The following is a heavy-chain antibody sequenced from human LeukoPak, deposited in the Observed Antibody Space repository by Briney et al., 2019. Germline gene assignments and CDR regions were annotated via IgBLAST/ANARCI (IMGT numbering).Heavy chain of an antibody. CDR1: GGSISSYY. D-gene: IGHD6-13*01. CDR2: IYYSGST. V-gene: IGHV4-59*01. Sequence: PSETLSLTCTVSGGSISSYYWNWIRQPPGKGLEWIGYIYYSGSTNYNPSLKSRVTISVDTSKNQFSLKLSSVTAADTAVYYCARVGGIAAFDYWGQGTLVTVSS. J-gene: IGHJ4*02. CDR3: ARVGGIAAFDY.